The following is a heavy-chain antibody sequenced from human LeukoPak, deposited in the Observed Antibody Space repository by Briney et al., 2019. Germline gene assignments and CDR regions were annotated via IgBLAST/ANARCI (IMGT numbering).Heavy chain of an antibody. CDR1: GGSISSYY. Sequence: SETLSLTCTVSGGSISSYYWSWIRQPPGKGLEWIGEINHSGSTNYNPSLKSRVTISVDTSKNQFSLKLSSVTAADTAVYYCARDQGYCSGGSCYSGWFDPWGQGTLVTVSS. J-gene: IGHJ5*02. CDR2: INHSGST. CDR3: ARDQGYCSGGSCYSGWFDP. D-gene: IGHD2-15*01. V-gene: IGHV4-34*01.